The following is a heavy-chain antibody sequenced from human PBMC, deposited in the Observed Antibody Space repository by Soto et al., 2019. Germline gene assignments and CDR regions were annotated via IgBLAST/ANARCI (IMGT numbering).Heavy chain of an antibody. CDR3: ATRGRRVRGVILRYYDYGIDV. CDR2: IHHSGRT. CDR1: GGSFDGYY. Sequence: SETLSLTCALYGGSFDGYYWSWIRQSPGKGLEWIGEIHHSGRTKYNPSLKSRVSLSVDTSTKQFSLKLTSVTAADRGVYYCATRGRRVRGVILRYYDYGIDVCFQRPTVT. V-gene: IGHV4-34*01. J-gene: IGHJ6*02. D-gene: IGHD3-10*01.